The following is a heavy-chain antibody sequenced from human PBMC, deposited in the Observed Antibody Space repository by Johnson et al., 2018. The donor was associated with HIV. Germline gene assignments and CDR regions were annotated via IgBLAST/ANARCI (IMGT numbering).Heavy chain of an antibody. CDR3: AKPPSMWADAFDI. CDR2: ISYDGSNK. J-gene: IGHJ3*02. Sequence: QVQLVESGGGVVQPGRSLRLSCAASGFSFSTYSMHWVRQAPGKGLEWVAVISYDGSNKFYADSVKGRFTISRDSSKNTLFLQMNSLGPEDTAVYYCAKPPSMWADAFDIWGQGTMVTVSS. CDR1: GFSFSTYS. D-gene: IGHD1-26*01. V-gene: IGHV3-30-3*02.